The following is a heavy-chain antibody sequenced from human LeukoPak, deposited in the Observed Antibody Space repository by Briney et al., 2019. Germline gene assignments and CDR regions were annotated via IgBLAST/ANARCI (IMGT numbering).Heavy chain of an antibody. CDR1: GFTFSSYG. CDR3: ARGAGDDFWSGYCDY. CDR2: ISYDGSNK. D-gene: IGHD3-3*01. Sequence: GGSLRLSCAASGFTFSSYGMHWVRQAPGKGLEWVAVISYDGSNKYYADSVKGRFTISRDNSKNTLYLQMNSLRAEDTAVYYCARGAGDDFWSGYCDYWGQGTLVTVSS. J-gene: IGHJ4*02. V-gene: IGHV3-30*03.